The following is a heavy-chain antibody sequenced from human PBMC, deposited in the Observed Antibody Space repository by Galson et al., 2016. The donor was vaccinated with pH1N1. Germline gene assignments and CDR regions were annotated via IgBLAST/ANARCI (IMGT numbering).Heavy chain of an antibody. CDR2: ISYHGRNK. CDR1: GFTFSSYG. J-gene: IGHJ4*02. V-gene: IGHV3-30*03. CDR3: VRAIGAAGGY. D-gene: IGHD6-13*01. Sequence: SLRLSCAASGFTFSSYGMHWVRQAPGKGLEWLTFISYHGRNKDYADSVKGRFTVSRDNAKNSLYLQMNSLRAEDTALYYCVRAIGAAGGYWGQGTLVTVSS.